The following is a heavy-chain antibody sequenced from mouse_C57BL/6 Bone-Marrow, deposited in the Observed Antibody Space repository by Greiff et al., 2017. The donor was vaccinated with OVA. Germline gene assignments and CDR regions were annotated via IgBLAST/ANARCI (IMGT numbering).Heavy chain of an antibody. CDR1: GYTFTSYG. V-gene: IGHV1-81*01. CDR2: IYPRSGNT. D-gene: IGHD4-1*01. CDR3: AKEGTGPWFAY. J-gene: IGHJ3*01. Sequence: VMLVESGAELARPGASVKLSCKASGYTFTSYGISWVKQRTGQGLEWIGEIYPRSGNTYYNEKFKGKATLTADKSSSTAYMELRSLTSEDSAVYFCAKEGTGPWFAYWGQGTLVTVSA.